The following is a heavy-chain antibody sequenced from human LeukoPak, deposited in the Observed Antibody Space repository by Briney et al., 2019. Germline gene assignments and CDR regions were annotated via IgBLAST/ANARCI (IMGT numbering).Heavy chain of an antibody. D-gene: IGHD2-2*02. CDR2: IYYSGST. V-gene: IGHV4-39*01. CDR1: GGSISSSSYY. J-gene: IGHJ4*02. Sequence: SETLSLTCTVSGGSISSSSYYWGWIRQPPGKGLEWIGSIYYSGSTYYNPSLKSRVTISVDTSKNQFSLKLSSVTAADTAVYYCARHQGYCSSTSCYTYFDYWGQGTLVTVSS. CDR3: ARHQGYCSSTSCYTYFDY.